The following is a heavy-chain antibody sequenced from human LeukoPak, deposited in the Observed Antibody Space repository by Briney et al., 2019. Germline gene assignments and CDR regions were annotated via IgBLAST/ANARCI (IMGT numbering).Heavy chain of an antibody. J-gene: IGHJ4*02. Sequence: GGSLRLSCAASGFTFSDYSMNWVRQAPGKGLEWVGRIKSKTDAGTTDYAAPVKGRFTISRDDSAETLYLRMDSLKSEDTAVYYCTTGDSGYQFDYWGQGTLVTVSS. CDR1: GFTFSDYS. CDR3: TTGDSGYQFDY. V-gene: IGHV3-15*01. D-gene: IGHD5-12*01. CDR2: IKSKTDAGTT.